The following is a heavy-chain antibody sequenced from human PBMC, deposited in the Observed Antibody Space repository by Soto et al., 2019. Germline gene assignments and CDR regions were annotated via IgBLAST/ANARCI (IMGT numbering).Heavy chain of an antibody. CDR3: ERDSPSGYYDSSGYYWDAFDI. CDR1: GFTFISYS. J-gene: IGHJ3*02. CDR2: ISSSSSYI. D-gene: IGHD3-22*01. V-gene: IGHV3-21*01. Sequence: PGGSLRLSCAASGFTFISYSMNWVRQAPWKGLEWVSSISSSSSYIYYADSVKGRFTISRDNAKNSLYLQMNSLRAEDTAVYYCERDSPSGYYDSSGYYWDAFDIWGQGTMVNVSS.